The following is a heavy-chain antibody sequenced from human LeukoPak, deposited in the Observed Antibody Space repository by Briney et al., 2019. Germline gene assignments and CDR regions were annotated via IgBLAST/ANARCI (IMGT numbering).Heavy chain of an antibody. J-gene: IGHJ6*04. V-gene: IGHV3-48*03. CDR3: AELGITMIGGV. CDR1: GFILSGSA. Sequence: GGSLKLSCAASGFILSGSALHWVRQAPGKGLEWVSYINSSGSTIYYADSVKGRFTISRDNAKNSLYLQMNSLRAEDTAVYYCAELGITMIGGVWGKGTTVTISS. CDR2: INSSGSTI. D-gene: IGHD3-10*02.